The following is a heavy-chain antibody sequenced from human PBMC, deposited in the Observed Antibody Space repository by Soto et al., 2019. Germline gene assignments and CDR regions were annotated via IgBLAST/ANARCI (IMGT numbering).Heavy chain of an antibody. D-gene: IGHD1-26*01. Sequence: PSETLSLTCTVSGGSISSGTYYWSWIRQHPGKGLEWIGYIYYSGRTYYNPSLKSRVYISIDTSENQLSLELSSVTAADTAVYYCERDLVGAPISYGLDVWGQGTTVTVYS. J-gene: IGHJ6*02. CDR2: IYYSGRT. CDR1: GGSISSGTYY. V-gene: IGHV4-31*03. CDR3: ERDLVGAPISYGLDV.